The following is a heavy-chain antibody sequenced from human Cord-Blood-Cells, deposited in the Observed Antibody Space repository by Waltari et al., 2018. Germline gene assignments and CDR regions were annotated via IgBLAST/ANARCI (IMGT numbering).Heavy chain of an antibody. V-gene: IGHV4-39*01. J-gene: IGHJ5*02. Sequence: QLQLQESGPGLVKPSETLSLTCTVSGGSISSSSYYWGWIRQPPGKGLEWIGSIYYNGSTYYNPSLKSRVTISVDTSKNQFSLKLSSVTASDTAVYYCATFPYYYDSSGYFNWFDPWGQGTLVTVSS. CDR1: GGSISSSSYY. D-gene: IGHD3-22*01. CDR2: IYYNGST. CDR3: ATFPYYYDSSGYFNWFDP.